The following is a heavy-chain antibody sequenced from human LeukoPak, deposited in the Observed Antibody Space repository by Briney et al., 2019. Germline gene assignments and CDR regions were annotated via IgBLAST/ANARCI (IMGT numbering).Heavy chain of an antibody. Sequence: GGSLRLSCAASGFTFSSYSMNWVRQAPGKGLEWVSFISSSSSYIYYADSVKGRFTISRDNAKNSLYLQMNSLRAEDTAVYYCAKGGILTGYLHDAFDIWGQGTMVTVSS. V-gene: IGHV3-21*01. J-gene: IGHJ3*02. D-gene: IGHD3-9*01. CDR3: AKGGILTGYLHDAFDI. CDR2: ISSSSSYI. CDR1: GFTFSSYS.